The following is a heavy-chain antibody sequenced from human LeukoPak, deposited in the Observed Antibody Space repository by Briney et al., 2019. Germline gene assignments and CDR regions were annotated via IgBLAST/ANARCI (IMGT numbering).Heavy chain of an antibody. Sequence: SETLSLTCAVSGGSISGFHWSWIRQSPGKGLESIGYIYSTGNSFYNPSLNSRVTMSVDTSKNRFSLRLTSVTAADTAIYYYTRHTRHIYDDSKLWPGASDIWGQGTTVTVSS. D-gene: IGHD2-21*01. V-gene: IGHV4-59*08. CDR2: IYSTGNS. CDR1: GGSISGFH. CDR3: TRHTRHIYDDSKLWPGASDI. J-gene: IGHJ3*02.